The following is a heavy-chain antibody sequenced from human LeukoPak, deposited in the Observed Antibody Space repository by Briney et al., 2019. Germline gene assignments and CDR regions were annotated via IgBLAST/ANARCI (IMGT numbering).Heavy chain of an antibody. CDR2: IYSGGST. CDR1: GFTVSSNY. Sequence: GGSLRLSCAASGFTVSSNYMSWVRQAPGKWLEWVSVIYSGGSTYYADSVKGRFTISRDNSKNTLYLQMNSLRAEDTAVYYCARLVGATPFDPWGQGTLVTVSS. D-gene: IGHD1-26*01. V-gene: IGHV3-66*01. J-gene: IGHJ5*02. CDR3: ARLVGATPFDP.